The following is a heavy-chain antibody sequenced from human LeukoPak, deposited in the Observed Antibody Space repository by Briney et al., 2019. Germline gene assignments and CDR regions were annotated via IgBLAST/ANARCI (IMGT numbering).Heavy chain of an antibody. CDR1: GFTFSDYN. D-gene: IGHD2-15*01. CDR3: ARVLRYCSGGNCYSAHNSDYYMDV. Sequence: GGSLRLSCAASGFTFSDYNMRWIRQAPGKGLEWVSSISRSGSTKYYADSVKGRFTISRDNAKNSLFLQMNSLRAEDTAVYYCARVLRYCSGGNCYSAHNSDYYMDVWGKGTTVTVSS. V-gene: IGHV3-11*01. CDR2: ISRSGSTK. J-gene: IGHJ6*03.